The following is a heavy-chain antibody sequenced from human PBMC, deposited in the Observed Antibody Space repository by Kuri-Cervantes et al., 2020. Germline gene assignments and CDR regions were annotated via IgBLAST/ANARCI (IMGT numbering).Heavy chain of an antibody. CDR2: INHSGST. CDR1: GGSFSGYY. J-gene: IGHJ4*02. CDR3: ARGRRAARPHYFDY. V-gene: IGHV4-34*01. Sequence: GSLRLSCAVYGGSFSGYYWSWIRQPPGKGLEWIGEINHSGSTNYNPSLKSRVTISVDTSKNQFSLKLSSVTAADTAVYYCARGRRAARPHYFDYWGQGTLVTVSS. D-gene: IGHD6-6*01.